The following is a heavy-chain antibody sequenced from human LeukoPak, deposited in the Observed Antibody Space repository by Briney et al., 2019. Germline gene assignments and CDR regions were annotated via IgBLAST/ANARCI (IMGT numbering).Heavy chain of an antibody. CDR2: IQDSGIT. J-gene: IGHJ1*01. CDR3: AGRGHRYSRD. Sequence: SETLSLRCNVSRDSVSSGYWSWIRQSPGKGLEWIGFIQDSGITDYNPSLKSRLIISVDTSKNLFSLTLRSVTAADTAVYYCAGRGHRYSRDWGQGILVTVSS. V-gene: IGHV4-4*09. D-gene: IGHD2-15*01. CDR1: RDSVSSGY.